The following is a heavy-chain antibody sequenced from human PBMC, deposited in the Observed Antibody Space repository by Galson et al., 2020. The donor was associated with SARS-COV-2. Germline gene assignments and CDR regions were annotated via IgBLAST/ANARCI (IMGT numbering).Heavy chain of an antibody. Sequence: GGSLRLSCAASGFTFSSYNMNWVRQAPGKWLEWVSYISTSSSTIYYADSVKGRFTISRDNAKNSLYLQMNSLRGEDTAVYFCARDGAVIIPFDYWGQGTLVTVSS. CDR3: ARDGAVIIPFDY. D-gene: IGHD3-22*01. CDR2: ISTSSSTI. V-gene: IGHV3-48*01. J-gene: IGHJ4*02. CDR1: GFTFSSYN.